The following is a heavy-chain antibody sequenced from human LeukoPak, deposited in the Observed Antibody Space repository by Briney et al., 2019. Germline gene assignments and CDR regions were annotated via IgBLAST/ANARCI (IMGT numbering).Heavy chain of an antibody. CDR2: MNPNSGNT. V-gene: IGHV1-8*01. J-gene: IGHJ5*02. CDR1: GYTFTSYD. D-gene: IGHD6-13*01. Sequence: ASVKVSCKASGYTFTSYDINWVRQATGQGLEWMGWMNPNSGNTGYAQKFQGRVTMTRNTSISTAYMELSSLRSEDTAVYYCARGLQQDGSGSWYDWFDPWGQGTLVTVSS. CDR3: ARGLQQDGSGSWYDWFDP.